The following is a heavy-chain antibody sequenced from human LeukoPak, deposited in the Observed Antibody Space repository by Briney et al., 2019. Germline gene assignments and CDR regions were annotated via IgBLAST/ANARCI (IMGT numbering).Heavy chain of an antibody. CDR1: GFTFSSYA. CDR2: ISGSGGST. D-gene: IGHD4-17*01. J-gene: IGHJ3*02. CDR3: AKDHFTVTTLTAFDI. V-gene: IGHV3-23*01. Sequence: PGRSLGLSCAASGFTFSSYAMSWVRQAPGKGLEWVSAISGSGGSTYYADSVKGRFTISRDNSKNTLYLQMNSLRAEDTAVYYCAKDHFTVTTLTAFDIWGQGTMVTVSS.